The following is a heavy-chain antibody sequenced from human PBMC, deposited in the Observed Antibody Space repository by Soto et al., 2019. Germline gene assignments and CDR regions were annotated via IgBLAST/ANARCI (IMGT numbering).Heavy chain of an antibody. CDR3: AKGCVFRFLETATPFDH. CDR1: GFPFSSYA. CDR2: ISGSGGRT. V-gene: IGHV3-23*01. Sequence: DVQLLESGGGLVQPGGSLRLSCAASGFPFSSYAMTWVRQTPGQGLQWVASISGSGGRTYDADSEKGRFTISRDNSKNTLYQKMNSLRDDEPAVYYCAKGCVFRFLETATPFDHWGQGTLVPVSS. J-gene: IGHJ4*02. D-gene: IGHD3-3*01.